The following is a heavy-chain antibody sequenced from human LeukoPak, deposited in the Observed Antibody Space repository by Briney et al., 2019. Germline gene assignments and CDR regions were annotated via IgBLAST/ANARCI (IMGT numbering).Heavy chain of an antibody. CDR1: GYTFTNYY. D-gene: IGHD3-22*01. J-gene: IGHJ4*02. CDR2: INPTNGTT. Sequence: ASVKVSCKASGYTFTNYYIHWVRQSPGQGLEWMGIINPTNGTTTYAQKFQGRLTVTRDTSASTVYMEVSSLTSEDTAVYYCARESTDYYRGYNFWGQGTLVSVSS. CDR3: ARESTDYYRGYNF. V-gene: IGHV1-46*01.